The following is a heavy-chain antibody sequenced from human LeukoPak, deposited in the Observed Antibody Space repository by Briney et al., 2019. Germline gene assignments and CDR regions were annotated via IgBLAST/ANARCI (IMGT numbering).Heavy chain of an antibody. CDR1: SASIRSGGYY. J-gene: IGHJ4*02. D-gene: IGHD3-16*01. V-gene: IGHV4-31*03. CDR3: ARVPSRFGPPFDY. CDR2: ISDSGNT. Sequence: TLSLTCTVSSASIRSGGYYWSWIRQHPGKGLEWIGYISDSGNTLYNPSLKSRITISVDTSKNQLSLKLTSVTAADTAVYYCARVPSRFGPPFDYWGQGSLVTVSS.